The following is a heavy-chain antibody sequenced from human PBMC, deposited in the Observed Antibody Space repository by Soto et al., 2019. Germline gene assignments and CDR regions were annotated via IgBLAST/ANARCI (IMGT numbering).Heavy chain of an antibody. D-gene: IGHD2-15*01. CDR2: IIPILGIS. CDR3: ARGTIVVVAATPFWFDP. CDR1: GGTFSSYT. Sequence: QVQLVQSGAEVKKPGSSVKVSCKASGGTFSSYTISWVRQAPGQGLEWMGRIIPILGISNYAQKFQGRVTIPADKSTSTAYMELSSLRSEDTAVYYCARGTIVVVAATPFWFDPWGQGTLVTVSS. J-gene: IGHJ5*02. V-gene: IGHV1-69*02.